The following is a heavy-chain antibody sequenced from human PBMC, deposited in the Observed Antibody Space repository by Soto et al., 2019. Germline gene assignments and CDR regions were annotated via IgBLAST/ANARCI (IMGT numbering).Heavy chain of an antibody. CDR3: ARGDTTAYYYGMDV. Sequence: PSETLSLTCTVSGGSISSGGYYWSWIRQHPGKGLEWIGYIYYSGSTYYNPSLKSRVTISVDTSKNQFSLKLSSVTAADTAVYYCARGDTTAYYYGMDVWGQGTTVTVSS. CDR1: GGSISSGGYY. V-gene: IGHV4-31*03. D-gene: IGHD1-26*01. J-gene: IGHJ6*02. CDR2: IYYSGST.